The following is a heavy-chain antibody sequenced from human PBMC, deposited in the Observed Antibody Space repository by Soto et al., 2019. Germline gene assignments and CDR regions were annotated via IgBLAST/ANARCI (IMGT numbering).Heavy chain of an antibody. CDR2: INHSGST. CDR1: GGSFSGYY. Sequence: SETLSLTCAVYGGSFSGYYWSWIRQPPGKGLEWIGEINHSGSTNYNPSLKSRVTISVDTSKNQFSLKLSSVTAADTAVYYCARAGFHYYDSSGHDAFDIWGQGTMVT. CDR3: ARAGFHYYDSSGHDAFDI. J-gene: IGHJ3*02. D-gene: IGHD3-22*01. V-gene: IGHV4-34*01.